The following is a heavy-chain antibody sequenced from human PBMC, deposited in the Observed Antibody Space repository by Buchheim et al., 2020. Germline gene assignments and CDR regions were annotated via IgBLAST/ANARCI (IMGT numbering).Heavy chain of an antibody. J-gene: IGHJ4*02. CDR3: AKDPVGKQWLVSGYFDY. CDR1: GFTFSSYA. CDR2: ISGSGVST. Sequence: EVQLLESGGGLVQPGGSLRLSCAASGFTFSSYAMSWVRQAPGKGLEWVSAISGSGVSTYNADSVKGRFTISRDNSKNRLYLQMNSLRAEDTAVYYCAKDPVGKQWLVSGYFDYWGQGTL. D-gene: IGHD6-19*01. V-gene: IGHV3-23*01.